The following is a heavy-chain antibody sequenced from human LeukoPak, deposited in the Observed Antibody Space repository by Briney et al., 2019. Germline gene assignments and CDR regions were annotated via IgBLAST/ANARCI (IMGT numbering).Heavy chain of an antibody. J-gene: IGHJ4*02. D-gene: IGHD1-26*01. CDR2: ISGTAATT. CDR3: AKGQKWELPLDY. CDR1: GFTFSSFA. V-gene: IGHV3-23*01. Sequence: GGSLRLSCAASGFTFSSFAMAWVRQAPGKGLEWVSAISGTAATTYYADSVKGRFTISRDNSKNTLYLQMNSLRAEDTAVYSCAKGQKWELPLDYWGQGTLVTVSS.